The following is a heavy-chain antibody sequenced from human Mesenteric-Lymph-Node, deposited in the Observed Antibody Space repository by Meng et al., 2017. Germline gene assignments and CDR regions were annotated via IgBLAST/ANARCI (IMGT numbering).Heavy chain of an antibody. Sequence: GEFLKTSCAASGFTVSSNYLCWVRQAPGKGLEWVSGISGSGGTAYYPDSVKGRFTISRDNSKNTLYLQMNSLRDDDTAVYYCAKAGGYYFDYWGQGTLVTVSS. J-gene: IGHJ4*02. D-gene: IGHD1-26*01. CDR1: GFTVSSNY. CDR3: AKAGGYYFDY. V-gene: IGHV3-23*01. CDR2: ISGSGGTA.